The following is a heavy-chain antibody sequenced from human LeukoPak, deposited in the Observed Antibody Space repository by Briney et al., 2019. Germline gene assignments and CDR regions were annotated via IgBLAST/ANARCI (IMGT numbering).Heavy chain of an antibody. CDR3: ATYTHWVAGDV. Sequence: GGSLRLSCAASGFTFSDSWMSWVRQAPGKGLEWVANMNQDGSEKDYVDSVKGRFTISRDNARNSPYLQMGSLRAEDTAVYYCATYTHWVAGDVWGQGTTVIVSS. V-gene: IGHV3-7*01. CDR2: MNQDGSEK. CDR1: GFTFSDSW. J-gene: IGHJ6*02. D-gene: IGHD3-16*01.